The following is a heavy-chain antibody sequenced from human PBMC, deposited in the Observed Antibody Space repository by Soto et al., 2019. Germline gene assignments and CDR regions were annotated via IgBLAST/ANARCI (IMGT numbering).Heavy chain of an antibody. J-gene: IGHJ5*01. Sequence: GESLKISCRTSGDRFPSYWIAWVRQMPGTGLEWMGIIFPSDSDTRYSPSFQGQVTISADRSTSTVFLQWASLKASDTAVYFWARKDKSCSFKWYDTCGQAAMVTFAS. CDR2: IFPSDSDT. CDR3: ARKDKSCSFKWYDT. V-gene: IGHV5-51*01. D-gene: IGHD3-10*02. CDR1: GDRFPSYW.